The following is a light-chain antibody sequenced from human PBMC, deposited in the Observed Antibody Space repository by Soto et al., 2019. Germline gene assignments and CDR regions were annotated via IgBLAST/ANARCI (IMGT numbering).Light chain of an antibody. Sequence: EIVMTQSPATLSVSPGESATLSCRASQNNRSHLAWYQLRPGQAPRLLIYASSTRATGIPARFSGSGSGTEFTLTISSLQSEDFALYFCQQYNVWPGWTFGQGTKVGVK. CDR3: QQYNVWPGWT. J-gene: IGKJ1*01. V-gene: IGKV3-15*01. CDR2: ASS. CDR1: QNNRSH.